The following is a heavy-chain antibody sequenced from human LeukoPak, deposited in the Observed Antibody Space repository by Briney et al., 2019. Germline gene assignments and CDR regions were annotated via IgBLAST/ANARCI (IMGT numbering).Heavy chain of an antibody. V-gene: IGHV3-7*01. D-gene: IGHD3-3*01. Sequence: GGSLRLSCAASGFIFTNYFMSWVRQAPGKGLEWVASMKHDGSEKYYVDSVRGRFTISRDNTMNSLYLQMSSLRAEDTAVYYCATDRGWRTSGYYLYYFEYWGQGTLVTYSS. J-gene: IGHJ4*02. CDR2: MKHDGSEK. CDR1: GFIFTNYF. CDR3: ATDRGWRTSGYYLYYFEY.